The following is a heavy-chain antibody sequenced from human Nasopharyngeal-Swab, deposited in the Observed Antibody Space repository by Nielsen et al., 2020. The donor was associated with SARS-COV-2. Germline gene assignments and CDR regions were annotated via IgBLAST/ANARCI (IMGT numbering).Heavy chain of an antibody. CDR1: GYTLTELS. D-gene: IGHD3-10*01. CDR3: ATGPVRGVISWFDP. CDR2: FDPEDGET. V-gene: IGHV1-24*01. J-gene: IGHJ5*02. Sequence: ASVKVSCKVSGYTLTELSMHWVRQAPGKGLEWMGGFDPEDGETIYAQKFQGRVTMTEDTSTDTAYMELSSLRSEDTAVYYCATGPVRGVISWFDPWGQGTLVIVSS.